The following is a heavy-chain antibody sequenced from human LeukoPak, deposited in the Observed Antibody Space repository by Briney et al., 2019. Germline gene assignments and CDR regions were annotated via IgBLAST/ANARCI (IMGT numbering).Heavy chain of an antibody. D-gene: IGHD3-10*02. V-gene: IGHV3-43*01. CDR3: AKELDTMFFDY. J-gene: IGHJ4*02. CDR1: GFNFDRYT. CDR2: AGWAGGTT. Sequence: GGSLRLSCATSGFNFDRYTIHWVRQAPGKGLEWVSLAGWAGGTTFYSDSVRGRLTISRDSGRKSVYLQMNSLTTDDTAFYSCAKELDTMFFDYWGQGALVTVSS.